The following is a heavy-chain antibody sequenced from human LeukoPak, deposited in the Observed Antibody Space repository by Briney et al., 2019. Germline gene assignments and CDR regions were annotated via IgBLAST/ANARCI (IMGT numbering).Heavy chain of an antibody. CDR2: ISAGGGST. V-gene: IGHV3-23*01. CDR1: GFTFRSYA. Sequence: GGSLRLSCAASGFTFRSYAMSWVRQAPGKGLELVSGISAGGGSTYYADSVKGRFTISRDNSKNTLYLRMNSLRAEDTAVYYCAKGSHYDILTGTYYFDYWGQGTLVTVSS. D-gene: IGHD3-9*01. J-gene: IGHJ4*02. CDR3: AKGSHYDILTGTYYFDY.